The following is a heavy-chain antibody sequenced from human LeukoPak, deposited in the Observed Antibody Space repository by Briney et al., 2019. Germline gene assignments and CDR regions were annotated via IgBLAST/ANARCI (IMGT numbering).Heavy chain of an antibody. CDR2: IYPGDSDT. Sequence: GESLKISCEGSGYSFTSYWIGWVRQMPGKGLEWMGIIYPGDSDTRYSPSFQGQVTISADKSISTAYLQWSSLKASDTAMYYCASHVFGDYGGNGAFDIWGQGTMVTVSS. CDR3: ASHVFGDYGGNGAFDI. D-gene: IGHD4-23*01. J-gene: IGHJ3*02. CDR1: GYSFTSYW. V-gene: IGHV5-51*01.